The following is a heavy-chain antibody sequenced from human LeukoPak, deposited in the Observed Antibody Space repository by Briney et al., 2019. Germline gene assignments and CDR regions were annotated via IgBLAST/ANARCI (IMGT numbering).Heavy chain of an antibody. CDR2: ISSSTSTI. Sequence: PGGSLRLSCAASGFTFSSYSMTWVRQAPGKGLEWVSYISSSTSTIYYADSVKRLFTISRDYAKNSLVLQMNSRRAEDTAVYFCASQWELIDAFDVWGQGTMVTVSS. V-gene: IGHV3-48*01. CDR3: ASQWELIDAFDV. CDR1: GFTFSSYS. J-gene: IGHJ3*01. D-gene: IGHD1-26*01.